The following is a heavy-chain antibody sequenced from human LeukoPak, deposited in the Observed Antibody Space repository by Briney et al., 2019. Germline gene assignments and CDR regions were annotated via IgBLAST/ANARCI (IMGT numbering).Heavy chain of an antibody. Sequence: PSETLSLTCTVSGGSISSSSYYWGWIRQPPGKGLEWIGSIYYSGSTYYNPSLKSRVTISVDTSKNQFSLKLSSVTAADTAVYYCARVGSYSYAYYYYYMDVWGKGTTVTVSS. J-gene: IGHJ6*03. CDR1: GGSISSSSYY. V-gene: IGHV4-39*01. CDR2: IYYSGST. CDR3: ARVGSYSYAYYYYYMDV. D-gene: IGHD5-18*01.